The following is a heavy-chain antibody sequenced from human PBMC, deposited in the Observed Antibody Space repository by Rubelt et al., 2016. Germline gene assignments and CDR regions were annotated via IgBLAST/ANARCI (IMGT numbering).Heavy chain of an antibody. V-gene: IGHV4-39*07. CDR2: IHYGGTT. J-gene: IGHJ5*02. CDR3: ARVGGAAVAGTSNWFGP. CDR1: GGSIISGYY. D-gene: IGHD6-19*01. Sequence: QLQLQESGPGLVKPSETLSLTCTVSGGSIISGYYWGWIRQPPGKGLEWIGCIHYGGTTYHNPSLKSRVIISVDTSENQFSRKCRSLTAEEAAGDYCARVGGAAVAGTSNWFGPWGQGTLVTVSS.